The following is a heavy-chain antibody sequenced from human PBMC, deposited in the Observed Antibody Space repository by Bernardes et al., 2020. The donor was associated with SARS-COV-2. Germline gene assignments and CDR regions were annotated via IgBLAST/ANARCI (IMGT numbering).Heavy chain of an antibody. CDR3: ARARITMIVVVQEFDY. V-gene: IGHV4-31*03. CDR2: IYYSGST. D-gene: IGHD3-22*01. J-gene: IGHJ4*02. CDR1: GGSISSGGYY. Sequence: SETLSLTCTVSGGSISSGGYYWSWIRQHPGKGLEWIGYIYYSGSTYYNPSLKSRVTISVDTSNNQFSLKLSSVTAADTAVYYCARARITMIVVVQEFDYWGQGTLVTVSS.